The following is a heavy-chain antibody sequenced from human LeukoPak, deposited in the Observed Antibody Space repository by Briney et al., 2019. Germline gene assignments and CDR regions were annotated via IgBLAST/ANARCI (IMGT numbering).Heavy chain of an antibody. CDR1: GFTFSSYV. CDR2: ISGSGGST. V-gene: IGHV3-23*01. J-gene: IGHJ4*02. CDR3: AKDRQNYYRSGYYFDY. D-gene: IGHD3-10*01. Sequence: GGSLRLSCAASGFTFSSYVMIWVRQAPGKGLEWVSSISGSGGSTYYADFVKGRFTIFRDISKNTLYLEMNSLRAEDTAVYYCAKDRQNYYRSGYYFDYWGQGTLVAVSS.